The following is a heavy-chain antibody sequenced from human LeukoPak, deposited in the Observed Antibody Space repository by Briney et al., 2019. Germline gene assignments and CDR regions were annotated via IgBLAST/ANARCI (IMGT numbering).Heavy chain of an antibody. J-gene: IGHJ4*02. V-gene: IGHV4-39*07. D-gene: IGHD2-2*01. CDR1: SGSITNNSYY. CDR2: IYYTGDT. CDR3: ARERREQLLPPYTRSVTYFDY. Sequence: SETLSLTCTVSSGSITNNSYYWGWIRQPPGKGLEWIGSIYYTGDTYYNPSLKRRVTISVDTSKNHFSLKLSSVTAADTAVYYCARERREQLLPPYTRSVTYFDYWGQGTLVTVSS.